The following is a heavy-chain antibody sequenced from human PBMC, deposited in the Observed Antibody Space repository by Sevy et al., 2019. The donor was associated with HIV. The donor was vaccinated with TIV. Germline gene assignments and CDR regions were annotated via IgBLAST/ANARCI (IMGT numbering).Heavy chain of an antibody. D-gene: IGHD3-9*01. CDR3: ARLLRSMDV. Sequence: SETLSLTCTVSGGSIISTSYYWGWIRQPPGKGLEWIGTISYSGTPYYNPSLKSRVIISVDTSKNQFSLNLSSVTAADTAVYYCARLLRSMDVWGQGTTVTVSS. CDR2: ISYSGTP. V-gene: IGHV4-39*01. J-gene: IGHJ6*02. CDR1: GGSIISTSYY.